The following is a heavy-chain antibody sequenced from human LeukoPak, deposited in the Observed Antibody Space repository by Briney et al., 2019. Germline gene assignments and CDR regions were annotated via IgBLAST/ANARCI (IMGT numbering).Heavy chain of an antibody. CDR3: AKDRRFPDDVLDL. D-gene: IGHD2-21*01. J-gene: IGHJ3*01. CDR2: ISGSRGDT. CDR1: GFIFNNYA. V-gene: IGHV3-23*01. Sequence: GGPLRLSCVASGFIFNNYAMSWVRQAPGKGLEWVSAISGSRGDTYYAASVQGRFTISRDNSRNTLYLQMNSLRAEDTALYYCAKDRRFPDDVLDLWGQGTLVTVSS.